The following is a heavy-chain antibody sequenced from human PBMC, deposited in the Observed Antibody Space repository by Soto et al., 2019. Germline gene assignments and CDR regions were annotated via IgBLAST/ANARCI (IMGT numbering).Heavy chain of an antibody. CDR2: INAGNGNT. J-gene: IGHJ6*02. CDR3: ARGASGSYYNSYGMDV. CDR1: RYTFTNCA. Sequence: ASVKVSCKASRYTFTNCAIHLVRQAPVQRLEWMGWINAGNGNTNYAQKLQGRVTMTTDTSTSTAYMELRSLRSDDKAVYYCARGASGSYYNSYGMDVWGQGTTVTVSS. V-gene: IGHV1-3*01. D-gene: IGHD3-10*01.